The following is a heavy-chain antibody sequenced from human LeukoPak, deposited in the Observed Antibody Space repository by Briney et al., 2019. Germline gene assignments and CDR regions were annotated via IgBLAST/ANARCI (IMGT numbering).Heavy chain of an antibody. V-gene: IGHV4-59*01. CDR2: IYYSGST. CDR1: GGSISSYY. D-gene: IGHD1-26*01. CDR3: ARDGGSGSYLSY. J-gene: IGHJ4*02. Sequence: TSETLSLTCTVSGGSISSYYWSWIRQPPGKGLEWIGYIYYSGSTNYNPSLKSRVTISVDTSKNQFSLKLSSVTAADTAVYYCARDGGSGSYLSYWGQGTLVTVSS.